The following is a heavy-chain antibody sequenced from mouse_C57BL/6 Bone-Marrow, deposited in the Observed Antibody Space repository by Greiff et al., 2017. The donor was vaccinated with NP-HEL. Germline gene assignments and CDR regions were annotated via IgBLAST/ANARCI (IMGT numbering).Heavy chain of an antibody. CDR1: GFTFTDYY. J-gene: IGHJ4*01. V-gene: IGHV7-3*01. CDR3: ARYSGYYSKDYAIDY. CDR2: IRNKANGLTT. Sequence: EVQLVESGGGLVQPGGSLSLSCAASGFTFTDYYMSWVRQPPGQALEWLGFIRNKANGLTTEYSASVKGRFTITSDNSQRILYSEVNALRAEDSATYSCARYSGYYSKDYAIDYWGQGTSVTVSS. D-gene: IGHD2-5*01.